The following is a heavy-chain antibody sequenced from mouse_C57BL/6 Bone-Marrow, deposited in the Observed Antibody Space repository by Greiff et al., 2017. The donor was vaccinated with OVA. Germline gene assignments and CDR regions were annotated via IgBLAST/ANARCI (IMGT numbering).Heavy chain of an antibody. CDR3: AKIGALWGAMDY. V-gene: IGHV1-53*01. Sequence: QVQLKQPGTELVKPGASVKLSCKASGYTFTRYWMHWVKQRPGQGLEWIGNINPSNGGTNYNEKFKSKATLTVDKSSRTADIQLSSLTSEDSAVYYCAKIGALWGAMDYWGQGTSVTVSS. D-gene: IGHD1-1*02. CDR1: GYTFTRYW. CDR2: INPSNGGT. J-gene: IGHJ4*01.